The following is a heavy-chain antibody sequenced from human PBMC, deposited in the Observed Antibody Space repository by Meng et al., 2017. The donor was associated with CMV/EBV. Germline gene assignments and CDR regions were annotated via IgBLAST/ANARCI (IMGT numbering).Heavy chain of an antibody. CDR3: ARESSYDFSHDY. CDR1: GYTFTSYY. J-gene: IGHJ4*02. D-gene: IGHD3-3*01. CDR2: INPSGGST. Sequence: QLPLGKAGAGVKKPGAVVKVSCNASGYTFTSYYMHWVRQAPGQGLELMGIINPSGGSTSYAQKFQGRVTMTRDTSTSTVYMELSSLRSEDTAVYYCARESSYDFSHDYWGQGTLVTVSS. V-gene: IGHV1-46*01.